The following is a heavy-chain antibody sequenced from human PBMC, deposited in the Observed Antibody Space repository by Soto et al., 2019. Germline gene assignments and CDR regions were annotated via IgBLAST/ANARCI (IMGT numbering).Heavy chain of an antibody. D-gene: IGHD1-1*01. J-gene: IGHJ4*02. CDR1: GFTFSSFG. CDR2: IWHDGREK. V-gene: IGHV3-33*01. CDR3: ARDPGNDEAMDC. Sequence: QVQVVESGGGVVQPGTSLRLSCVGSGFTFSSFGMHWVRQAPGKGLEWVAVIWHDGREKYYAESVEGRFTVSRDNSKNTMYLQMNSLRAEDTAMYYCARDPGNDEAMDCWGQGTLVTVSS.